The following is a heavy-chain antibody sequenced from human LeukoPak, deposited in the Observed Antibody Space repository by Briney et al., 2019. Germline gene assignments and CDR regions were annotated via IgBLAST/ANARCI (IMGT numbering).Heavy chain of an antibody. CDR3: ARIWLRAFDI. V-gene: IGHV5-51*01. D-gene: IGHD3-16*01. CDR1: GYSFTNYW. Sequence: KPGESLKISSKGSGYSFTNYWIAWVRQMPGKGLEWGGISYPDDSDTRYIPSFQGQVTISADNSISTAYLQGSSLKASDTAMYYCARIWLRAFDIWGQGTMVTVPS. CDR2: SYPDDSDT. J-gene: IGHJ3*02.